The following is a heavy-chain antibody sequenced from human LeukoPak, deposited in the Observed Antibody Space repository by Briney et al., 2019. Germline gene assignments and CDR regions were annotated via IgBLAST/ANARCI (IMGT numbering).Heavy chain of an antibody. CDR2: IYYSGST. CDR1: GGSVSSGSYY. CDR3: ARDMHYYGSGSYMSQFDP. J-gene: IGHJ5*02. V-gene: IGHV4-61*01. D-gene: IGHD3-10*01. Sequence: SETLSLTCTVSGGSVSSGSYYWSWIRQPPGKGLEWIGYIYYSGSTNYNPSLKSRVTISVDTSKNQFSLKLTSVTAADTAVYCCARDMHYYGSGSYMSQFDPWGQGTLVTVSS.